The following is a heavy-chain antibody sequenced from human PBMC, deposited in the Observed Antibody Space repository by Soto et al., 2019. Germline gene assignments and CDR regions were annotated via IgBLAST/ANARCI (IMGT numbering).Heavy chain of an antibody. CDR3: ARERSGYETEYYFDY. CDR2: IYYSGST. Sequence: SETLSLTCTVSGGSISSYYWSWIRQPPGKGLEWIGYIYYSGSTNYNPSLKSRVTISVDTSKNQFSLKLSSVTAADTAVYYCARERSGYETEYYFDYWGQGTLVTVSS. J-gene: IGHJ4*02. CDR1: GGSISSYY. V-gene: IGHV4-59*01. D-gene: IGHD3-3*01.